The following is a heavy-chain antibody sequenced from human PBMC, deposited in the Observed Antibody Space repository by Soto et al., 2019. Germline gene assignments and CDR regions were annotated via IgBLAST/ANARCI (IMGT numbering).Heavy chain of an antibody. CDR3: ARGQSSLTRFDY. V-gene: IGHV3-30-3*01. CDR1: GFTFSSYA. Sequence: QVQLVESGGGVVQPGRSLRLSCAASGFTFSSYAMHWVRQAPGKGLEWVAVISYDGSNKYYADSVKGRSTISRDNSKNTLYLQMNSLRAEDTAVYYCARGQSSLTRFDYWGQGTLVTVSS. J-gene: IGHJ4*02. D-gene: IGHD2-2*01. CDR2: ISYDGSNK.